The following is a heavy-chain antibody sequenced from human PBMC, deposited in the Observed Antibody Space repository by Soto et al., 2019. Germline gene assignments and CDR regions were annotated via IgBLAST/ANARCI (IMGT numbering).Heavy chain of an antibody. D-gene: IGHD4-17*01. J-gene: IGHJ3*01. CDR3: ATTVTRLIAFDV. CDR1: GFTVGSHY. V-gene: IGHV3-53*01. Sequence: GGSLRLSCAASGFTVGSHYMSWVRQTPGKGLEWVSILYASDSTFYADSVEGRFTISRDNSKNTVYLQLTSLRAEDTAVYYCATTVTRLIAFDVWGQGTMVT. CDR2: LYASDST.